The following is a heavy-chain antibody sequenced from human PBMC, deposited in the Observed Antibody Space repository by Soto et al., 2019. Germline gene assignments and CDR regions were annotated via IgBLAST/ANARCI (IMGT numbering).Heavy chain of an antibody. D-gene: IGHD2-2*01. CDR1: GASIRSTDYY. J-gene: IGHJ4*02. CDR3: APRPIVVVPAATKYYFDY. Sequence: PSETLSLTCTVSGASIRSTDYYWSWIRQAPGKGLEWIGYVYYTGSTYYNPSLKSRVTISVDTSKNQFSLKLSSVTAADTAVYYCAPRPIVVVPAATKYYFDYWGQGTLVTVSS. V-gene: IGHV4-30-4*01. CDR2: VYYTGST.